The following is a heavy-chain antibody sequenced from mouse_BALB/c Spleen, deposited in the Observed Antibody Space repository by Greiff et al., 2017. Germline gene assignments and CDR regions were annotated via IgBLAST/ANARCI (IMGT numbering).Heavy chain of an antibody. J-gene: IGHJ2*01. CDR3: TTGYN. CDR1: GYTFTSYW. V-gene: IGHV1-69*02. CDR2: IYPSDSYT. Sequence: QVLLQQPAAPLVRPGASVKLSCKASGYTFTSYWINWVKQRPGQGLEWIGNIYPSDSYTNYNQKFKDKATLTVDKSSSTAYMQLSSPTSEDSAVYYCTTGYNWGQGTTVTVSA. D-gene: IGHD1-2*01.